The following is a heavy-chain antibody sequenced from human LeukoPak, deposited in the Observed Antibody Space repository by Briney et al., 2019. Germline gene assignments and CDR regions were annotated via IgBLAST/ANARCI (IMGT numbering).Heavy chain of an antibody. D-gene: IGHD5-18*01. CDR2: ISSSSSYI. J-gene: IGHJ5*02. V-gene: IGHV3-21*01. CDR3: AREIYSYGKFDP. Sequence: KPGGSLRLSCAASGFTVSSNYMTWVRQAPGKGLEWVSSISSSSSYIYYADSVKGRFTISRDNAKNSLYLQMNSLRAEDTAVYYCAREIYSYGKFDPWGQGTLVTVSS. CDR1: GFTVSSNY.